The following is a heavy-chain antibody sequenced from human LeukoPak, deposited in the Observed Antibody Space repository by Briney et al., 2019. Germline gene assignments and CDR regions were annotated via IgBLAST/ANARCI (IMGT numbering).Heavy chain of an antibody. CDR1: GGSFSGYY. D-gene: IGHD2-21*02. CDR2: INHSGST. Sequence: SETLSLTCAVYGGSFSGYYWSWIRQPPGKGLEWIGEINHSGSTNYNPSLKSRVTISVDTSKNQFSLKLSSVTAADTAVYYCARSCHGGDCYSVVTPYYFDYWGQGTLVTVFS. J-gene: IGHJ4*02. CDR3: ARSCHGGDCYSVVTPYYFDY. V-gene: IGHV4-34*01.